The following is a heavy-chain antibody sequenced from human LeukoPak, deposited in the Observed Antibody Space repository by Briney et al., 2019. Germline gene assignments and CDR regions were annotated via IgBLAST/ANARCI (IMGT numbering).Heavy chain of an antibody. CDR2: IWDDGSKE. D-gene: IGHD2-15*01. CDR1: GFTFSSYG. J-gene: IGHJ4*02. V-gene: IGHV3-33*01. CDR3: ERVIGWSLFDC. Sequence: PGRSLRLSCAASGFTFSSYGMHWVRQAPGKGLEWVAVIWDDGSKEYLADSVKGRFTISRDNSKSTLYLQMSDVRAEDTAVYYCERVIGWSLFDCWGQGTLVTVSS.